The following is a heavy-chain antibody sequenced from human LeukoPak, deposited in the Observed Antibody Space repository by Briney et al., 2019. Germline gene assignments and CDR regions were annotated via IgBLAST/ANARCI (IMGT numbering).Heavy chain of an antibody. D-gene: IGHD4-17*01. CDR3: ARHAPLYCDLDS. CDR1: GGSIIDYW. J-gene: IGHJ4*02. Sequence: AESLMISCNGAGGSIIDYWIACVRQQAAKNVLGLVIIYPGDGGTGYGPSFQGQVTISADNSITTAFLQWSSLKAADTAMYYCARHAPLYCDLDSWGQGTLVTVSS. CDR2: IYPGDGGT. V-gene: IGHV5-51*01.